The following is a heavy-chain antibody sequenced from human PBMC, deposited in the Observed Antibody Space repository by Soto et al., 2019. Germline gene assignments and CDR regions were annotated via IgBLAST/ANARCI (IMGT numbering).Heavy chain of an antibody. CDR2: IYYSGST. Sequence: PSATLSLTCIVSGGSISSYYWSWIRQPPGKGLEWIGYIYYSGSTNYNPSLKSRVTISVDTSKNQFSLKLSSVTAADTAVYYCARGQVTMVRGVAGWFDPWGQGTLVTVS. D-gene: IGHD3-10*01. J-gene: IGHJ5*02. CDR3: ARGQVTMVRGVAGWFDP. CDR1: GGSISSYY. V-gene: IGHV4-59*01.